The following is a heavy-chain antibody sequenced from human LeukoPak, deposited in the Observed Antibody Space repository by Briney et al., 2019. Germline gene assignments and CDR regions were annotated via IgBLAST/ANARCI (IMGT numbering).Heavy chain of an antibody. D-gene: IGHD6-13*01. CDR2: ISYDGSNK. CDR1: GFTFSSYA. CDR3: ARYSSSWGLFDY. V-gene: IGHV3-30*04. J-gene: IGHJ4*02. Sequence: PGRSLRLFCAASGFTFSSYAMHWVRQAPGKGLEWVAVISYDGSNKYYADSVKGRFTISRDNSKNTLYLQMNSLRAEDTAVYYCARYSSSWGLFDYWGQGTLVTVSS.